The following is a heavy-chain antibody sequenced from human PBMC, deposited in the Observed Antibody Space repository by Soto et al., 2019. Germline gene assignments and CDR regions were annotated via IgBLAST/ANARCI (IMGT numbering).Heavy chain of an antibody. D-gene: IGHD2-2*01. J-gene: IGHJ3*02. CDR3: ARPVVPAAASSAFDI. Sequence: GASVKVSCKASGYTFTGYYMHWARQAPGQGLEWMGWINPNSGGTNYAQKFQGWVTMTRDTSISTAYMELSRLRSDDTAVYYCARPVVPAAASSAFDIWGQGTMVTVSS. CDR2: INPNSGGT. V-gene: IGHV1-2*04. CDR1: GYTFTGYY.